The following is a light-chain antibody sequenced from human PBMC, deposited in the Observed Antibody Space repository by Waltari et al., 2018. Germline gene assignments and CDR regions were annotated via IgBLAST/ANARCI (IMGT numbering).Light chain of an antibody. J-gene: IGLJ1*01. Sequence: QSVLTQPPSASGTPGQRVTISCSGSCSNIGSNTVNWYQQLPGTAPKLLIYGKAQGRPGVPARFSGSKSGRAASLALGGLQCEDESDYYWAAWGDSLNGYCVFGNATKVTVL. CDR1: CSNIGSNT. V-gene: IGLV1-44*01. CDR2: GKA. CDR3: AAWGDSLNGYCV.